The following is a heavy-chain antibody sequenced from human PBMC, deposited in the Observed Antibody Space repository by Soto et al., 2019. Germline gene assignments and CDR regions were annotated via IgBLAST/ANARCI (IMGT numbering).Heavy chain of an antibody. V-gene: IGHV3-30*18. CDR1: GFTFSSYG. D-gene: IGHD2-15*01. CDR3: ANSDISGGTYASIDY. J-gene: IGHJ4*02. CDR2: ISYDGSSK. Sequence: GGSLRLSCAASGFTFSSYGMHWVRQAPGKGLEWVAVISYDGSSKYYADSVKGRFTISRDNSKNTLYLQMNSLRAEDTAVYYCANSDISGGTYASIDYRGQATLVTVSS.